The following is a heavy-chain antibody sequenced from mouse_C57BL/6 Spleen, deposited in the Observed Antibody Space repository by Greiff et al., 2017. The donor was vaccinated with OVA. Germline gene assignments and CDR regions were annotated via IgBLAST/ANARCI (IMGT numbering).Heavy chain of an antibody. CDR1: GYAFSSYW. V-gene: IGHV1-80*01. CDR3: ARSDDGYEGFAY. Sequence: QVQLQQSGAELVKPGASVKISCKASGYAFSSYWMNWVKQRPGKGLEWIGQIYPGDGDTNYNGKFEGKATLTADKSSSTAYMQLSSLTSEDSAVYFCARSDDGYEGFAYWGQGTLVTVSA. CDR2: IYPGDGDT. J-gene: IGHJ3*01. D-gene: IGHD2-3*01.